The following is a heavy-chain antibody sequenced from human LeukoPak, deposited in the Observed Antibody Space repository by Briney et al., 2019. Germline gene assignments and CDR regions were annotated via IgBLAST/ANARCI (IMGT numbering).Heavy chain of an antibody. Sequence: SETLSLTCTVSGGSISSYYWSWIRQPPGKGLGWIGYIYYSGSTNYNPSLKSRVTISVDTSKNQFSLRLSSVTAADTAVYYCARASSRFSYFDYWGQGTLVTVPS. V-gene: IGHV4-59*01. J-gene: IGHJ4*02. D-gene: IGHD3-22*01. CDR2: IYYSGST. CDR3: ARASSRFSYFDY. CDR1: GGSISSYY.